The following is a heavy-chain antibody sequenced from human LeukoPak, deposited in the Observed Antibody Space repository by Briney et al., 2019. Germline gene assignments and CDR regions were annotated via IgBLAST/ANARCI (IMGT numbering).Heavy chain of an antibody. CDR1: GFTFGDYA. D-gene: IGHD3-10*01. J-gene: IGHJ4*02. V-gene: IGHV3-49*04. CDR2: IRSKAYGGTT. CDR3: TREMPYGSGSYSFDY. Sequence: GGSLRLSCTASGFTFGDYAMSRVRQAPGKGLERVGFIRSKAYGGTTEYAASVKGRFTISRDDSKSIAYLQMNSLKTEDAAVYYCTREMPYGSGSYSFDYWGQGPLVTVSS.